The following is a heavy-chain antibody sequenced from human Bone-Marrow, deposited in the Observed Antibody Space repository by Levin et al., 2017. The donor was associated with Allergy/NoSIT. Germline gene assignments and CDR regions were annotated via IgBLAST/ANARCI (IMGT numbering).Heavy chain of an antibody. CDR2: IYWDDDK. D-gene: IGHD2-2*03. J-gene: IGHJ4*02. V-gene: IGHV2-5*02. CDR3: ALTLWIPAFDC. Sequence: SGPTLVKPTQTLTLTCTFSGFSLSPSGVGVGWIRPPPGKALEWLALIYWDDDKRYSPSLKSRLTITKDTSKHQVVLTMTNMDPVDTATYYCALTLWIPAFDCWGQGTLVTVAS. CDR1: GFSLSPSGVG.